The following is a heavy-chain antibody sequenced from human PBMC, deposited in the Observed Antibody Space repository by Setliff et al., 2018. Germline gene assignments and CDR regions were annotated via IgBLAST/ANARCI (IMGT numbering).Heavy chain of an antibody. V-gene: IGHV4-61*02. CDR3: ARGRNIAARLLDS. Sequence: SETLSLTCTVSGDSISRAKYYWSWIRQSAGKGLECLGRIYTDGSTKYNPSLNSRVTLLIDTAKNQISLRLNSMTAADTAVYYCARGRNIAARLLDSWGQGTLVTVSS. D-gene: IGHD6-6*01. J-gene: IGHJ4*02. CDR2: IYTDGST. CDR1: GDSISRAKYY.